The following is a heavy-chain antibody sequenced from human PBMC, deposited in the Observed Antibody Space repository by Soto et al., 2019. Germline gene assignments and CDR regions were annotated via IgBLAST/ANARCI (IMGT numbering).Heavy chain of an antibody. D-gene: IGHD1-26*01. CDR3: ARGRGVGATNYYYYGMDV. V-gene: IGHV1-69*13. J-gene: IGHJ6*02. CDR1: GGTFSSYA. CDR2: IIPIFGTA. Sequence: SVKVSCKASGGTFSSYAISWVRQAPGQGLEWMGGIIPIFGTANYAQKFQGRVTITADESTSTAYMELSSLRSEDTAVYYCARGRGVGATNYYYYGMDVWGQGTTVTVSS.